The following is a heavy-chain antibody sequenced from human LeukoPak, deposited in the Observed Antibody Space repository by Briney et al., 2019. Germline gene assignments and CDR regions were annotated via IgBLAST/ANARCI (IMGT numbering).Heavy chain of an antibody. J-gene: IGHJ4*02. V-gene: IGHV3-23*01. CDR2: ISGGGDIT. Sequence: PGGSLRLSCAASGFNFANHAMSWVCQTAGKGLEWVSAISGGGDITYYADSVKGRFTISRDNSKDTLFLQMHSLRPGDTAVYYCVREDTPATANYWGQGTLVTISS. CDR3: VREDTPATANY. D-gene: IGHD2-21*02. CDR1: GFNFANHA.